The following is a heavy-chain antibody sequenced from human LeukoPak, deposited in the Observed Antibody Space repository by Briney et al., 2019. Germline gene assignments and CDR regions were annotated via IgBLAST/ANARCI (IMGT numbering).Heavy chain of an antibody. V-gene: IGHV3-20*04. CDR2: INWNGGST. J-gene: IGHJ4*02. D-gene: IGHD6-19*01. CDR3: AHIAVAGNLGSFDY. CDR1: GFTFDDYG. Sequence: GGSLRLSCAASGFTFDDYGMSWVRQAPGKGLEWVSGINWNGGSTGYADSVKGRFTISRDNAKNSLYLQMNSLRAEDTALYYCAHIAVAGNLGSFDYWGQGTLVTVSS.